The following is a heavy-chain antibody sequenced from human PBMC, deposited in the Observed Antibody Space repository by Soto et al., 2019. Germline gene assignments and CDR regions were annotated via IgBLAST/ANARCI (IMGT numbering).Heavy chain of an antibody. D-gene: IGHD2-2*01. V-gene: IGHV3-53*01. J-gene: IGHJ4*02. Sequence: EVQLVESGGGLIQPGGSLRLSCAASGFTVSSNYMRWVRQAPGKGLEWVSVIYSGGSTYYADSVKGRFTISRDNSKNTVYLHVNSLRAEDTAVYYCAREYVVVPAASWGQGTLVTVSS. CDR2: IYSGGST. CDR3: AREYVVVPAAS. CDR1: GFTVSSNY.